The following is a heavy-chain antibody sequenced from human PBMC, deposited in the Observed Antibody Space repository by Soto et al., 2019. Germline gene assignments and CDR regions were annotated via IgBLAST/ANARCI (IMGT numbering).Heavy chain of an antibody. CDR3: ARYCSGGSCHKGVPDY. J-gene: IGHJ4*02. D-gene: IGHD2-15*01. CDR2: INTYNGAT. CDR1: GYTLITYG. V-gene: IGHV1-18*01. Sequence: ASVNVSCKVSGYTLITYGISWVRQAPGQGLEWMGWINTYNGATNYAQNLQGRVTMTTDTSTNTAYMDLRSLRSDDTAVYYCARYCSGGSCHKGVPDYWGQGXLVTVYS.